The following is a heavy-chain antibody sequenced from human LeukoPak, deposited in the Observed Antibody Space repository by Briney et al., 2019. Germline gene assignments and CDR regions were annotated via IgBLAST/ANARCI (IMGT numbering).Heavy chain of an antibody. CDR1: GFTFISYW. D-gene: IGHD6-19*01. Sequence: PGGSLRLSCATSGFTFISYWMHWVRQAPGKGLEWVSNVNSDESTIHYADSVKGRFTVSRDNAKSMLYLQMNSLRVEDTAVYYCARENSGFDYWGQGTLVAVSS. CDR2: VNSDESTI. V-gene: IGHV3-74*01. J-gene: IGHJ4*02. CDR3: ARENSGFDY.